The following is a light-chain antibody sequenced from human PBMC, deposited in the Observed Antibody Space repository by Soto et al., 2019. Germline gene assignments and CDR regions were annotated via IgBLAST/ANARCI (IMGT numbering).Light chain of an antibody. V-gene: IGKV1-39*01. Sequence: DIQLTQSPSSLSASVGDRVTITCRASRSISSYLNWYQQKPGKAPKFLIYATSSLQSGVPSRFSGSGAGTSFTLTISSLQPEDFATYYCQESYSTLYTFGQGTRLEIK. CDR2: ATS. J-gene: IGKJ5*01. CDR1: RSISSY. CDR3: QESYSTLYT.